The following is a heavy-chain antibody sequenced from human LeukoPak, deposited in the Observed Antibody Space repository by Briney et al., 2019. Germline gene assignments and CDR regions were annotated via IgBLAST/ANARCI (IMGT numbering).Heavy chain of an antibody. J-gene: IGHJ4*02. Sequence: ASVKVSCKASGYTFTSYYMHWVRQAPGQGLEWMGIINPSGGSTSYAQKFQGRVTMTRDTSTSTVYMELSSLRSEDTAVYYCARDDEAISGYDFGDYWGQGTLVTVSS. CDR1: GYTFTSYY. CDR3: ARDDEAISGYDFGDY. D-gene: IGHD5-12*01. CDR2: INPSGGST. V-gene: IGHV1-46*01.